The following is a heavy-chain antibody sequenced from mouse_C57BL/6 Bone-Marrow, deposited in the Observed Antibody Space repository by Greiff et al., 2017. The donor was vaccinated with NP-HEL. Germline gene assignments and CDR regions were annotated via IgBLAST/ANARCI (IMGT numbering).Heavy chain of an antibody. CDR3: ARSYGSSYYFDY. Sequence: EVQLQESGPGLAKPSPTLSLTCSVTGYSITSDYWNWIRKFPGNKLEYMGYISHSGSTYYNPSLKSRISILRDTSKTQYYLQTNSVTSEDTATYYWARSYGSSYYFDYWGQGTTLTVSS. D-gene: IGHD1-1*01. CDR2: ISHSGST. V-gene: IGHV3-8*01. J-gene: IGHJ2*01. CDR1: GYSITSDY.